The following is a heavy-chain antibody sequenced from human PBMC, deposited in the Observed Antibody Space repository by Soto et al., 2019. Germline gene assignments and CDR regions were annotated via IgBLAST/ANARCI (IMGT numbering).Heavy chain of an antibody. J-gene: IGHJ4*02. CDR1: GVTFNNYG. D-gene: IGHD2-8*01. Sequence: GGSLRLSCAASGVTFNNYGMSWVRQAPGKGLEWVSTISGSGTSTDYADSVQGRFTISRDNSKNTLYLHMNSLKGEDTAVYYCAKGLMSSDYWGQGTLVTVSS. V-gene: IGHV3-23*01. CDR2: ISGSGTST. CDR3: AKGLMSSDY.